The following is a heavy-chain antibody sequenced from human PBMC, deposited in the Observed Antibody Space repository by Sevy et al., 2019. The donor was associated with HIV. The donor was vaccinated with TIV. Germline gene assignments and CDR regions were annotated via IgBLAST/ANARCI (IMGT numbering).Heavy chain of an antibody. V-gene: IGHV3-48*01. CDR3: AREDHTSTWNWFDS. CDR2: VSSAGSTI. J-gene: IGHJ5*01. CDR1: GFTFSSYS. Sequence: GGSLRLSCAASGFTFSSYSMNWVRQAPEKGLEWISYVSSAGSTIYYADSVKGRFTISRDNAMNSLYLQMNSLRAEDTAVYYCAREDHTSTWNWFDSWGRGTLVTVSS. D-gene: IGHD6-13*01.